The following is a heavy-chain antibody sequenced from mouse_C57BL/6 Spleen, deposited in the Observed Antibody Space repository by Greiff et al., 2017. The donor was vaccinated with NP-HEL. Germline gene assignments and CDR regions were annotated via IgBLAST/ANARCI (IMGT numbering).Heavy chain of an antibody. V-gene: IGHV5-17*01. Sequence: DVQLVESGGGLVKPGGSLKLSCAASGFTFSDYGMHWVRQAPEKGLEWVAYISSGSSTIYYADTVKGRFTISRDNAKNTLFLQMTSLRSEDTAMYYCARSYYYGSSPAYWGQGTLVTVSA. CDR1: GFTFSDYG. D-gene: IGHD1-1*01. CDR3: ARSYYYGSSPAY. CDR2: ISSGSSTI. J-gene: IGHJ3*01.